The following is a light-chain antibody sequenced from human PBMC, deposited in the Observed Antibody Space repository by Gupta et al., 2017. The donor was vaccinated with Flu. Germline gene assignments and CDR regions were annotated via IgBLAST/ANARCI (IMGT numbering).Light chain of an antibody. Sequence: QAVLSQPPSASETPGQRVTISCAGGDSNIQGNYLHWYQKLPGTAPSILIYRNNKRPSGVPDRFSGSKSGTSASLAISGLRPEDEADYYCAAWDDSLNGVVFGGGTKVTVL. CDR1: DSNIQGNY. J-gene: IGLJ3*02. CDR3: AAWDDSLNGVV. CDR2: RNN. V-gene: IGLV1-47*01.